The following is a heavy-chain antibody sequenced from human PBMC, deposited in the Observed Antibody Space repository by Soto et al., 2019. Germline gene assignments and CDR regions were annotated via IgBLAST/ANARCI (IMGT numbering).Heavy chain of an antibody. Sequence: GGSLRLSCAASGFTFSDYYMSWIRQAPGKGLEWVSYISSSGSTIYYADSVKGRFTISRDNAKNSLYLQMNSLRAEDTAVYYCARVERYCSSTSCYTALDYWGQGTLVTVSS. J-gene: IGHJ4*02. D-gene: IGHD2-2*02. CDR2: ISSSGSTI. V-gene: IGHV3-11*01. CDR1: GFTFSDYY. CDR3: ARVERYCSSTSCYTALDY.